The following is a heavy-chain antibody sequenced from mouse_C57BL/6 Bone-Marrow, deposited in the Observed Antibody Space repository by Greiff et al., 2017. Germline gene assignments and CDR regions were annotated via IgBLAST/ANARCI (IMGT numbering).Heavy chain of an antibody. CDR3: ASLSYYGSSYWYFDV. CDR2: LWTGGGT. D-gene: IGHD1-1*01. J-gene: IGHJ1*03. Sequence: VQRVESGPGLVAPSQSLSITCTVSGFSLTSYAISWVRQLPGKGLEWLGVLWTGGGTNYNSALKSRLSISKDNSKSQVFLKMNSLQTDDTARYYCASLSYYGSSYWYFDVWGTGTTVTVSS. CDR1: GFSLTSYA. V-gene: IGHV2-9-1*01.